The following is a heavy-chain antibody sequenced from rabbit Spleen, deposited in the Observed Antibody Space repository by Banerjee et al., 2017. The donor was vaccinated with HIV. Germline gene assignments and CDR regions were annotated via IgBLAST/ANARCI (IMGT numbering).Heavy chain of an antibody. D-gene: IGHD1-1*01. CDR3: ARDLTSVIGWNFNL. V-gene: IGHV1S45*01. CDR2: INTYTDKG. CDR1: GVSLHDRDV. Sequence: EQLEESGGGLVQPEGSLTLTCKASGVSLHDRDVMCWVRQAPGKGLEWIACINTYTDKGVYATWAKGRFTISRTSSTTVTLQMTSLTAADTATYFCARDLTSVIGWNFNLWGPGTLVTVS. J-gene: IGHJ4*01.